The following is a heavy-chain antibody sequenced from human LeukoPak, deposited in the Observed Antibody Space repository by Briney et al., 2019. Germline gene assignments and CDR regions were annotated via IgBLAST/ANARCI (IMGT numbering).Heavy chain of an antibody. Sequence: GGSLRLSCAASGFTFSSYTMNWVRQAPGKGLEWVANIKQDGNEKYYADSVKGRFTISRDNGKNSLDLQMNSLRADDTAVYYCARDTLGEGEDANYAVYYFDYWGQGTVVTVSS. CDR1: GFTFSSYT. CDR2: IKQDGNEK. J-gene: IGHJ4*02. D-gene: IGHD4/OR15-4a*01. CDR3: ARDTLGEGEDANYAVYYFDY. V-gene: IGHV3-7*01.